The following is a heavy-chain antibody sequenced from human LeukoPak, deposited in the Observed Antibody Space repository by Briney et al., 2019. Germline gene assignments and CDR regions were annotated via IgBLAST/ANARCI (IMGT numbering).Heavy chain of an antibody. D-gene: IGHD6-19*01. CDR3: ARDPVAGTNVY. Sequence: GASVKVSCKASGGTLSSYAISWVRQAPGQGLEWMGGIIPIFGTANYAQKFQGRVTITADESTSTAYMELSSLRSEDTAVYYCARDPVAGTNVYWGQGTLVTVSS. CDR1: GGTLSSYA. CDR2: IIPIFGTA. V-gene: IGHV1-69*13. J-gene: IGHJ4*02.